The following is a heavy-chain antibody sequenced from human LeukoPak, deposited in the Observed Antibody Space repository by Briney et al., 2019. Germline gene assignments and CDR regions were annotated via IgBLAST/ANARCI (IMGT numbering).Heavy chain of an antibody. Sequence: GGSLSLSCAASGVAFSSYQMHWVRQAAGKGLEYVSGISSNGGSTYYANSVKGRFTISRDNSKNTLYLQMGSLRAEDMAVYYCARWDRPDDAFDIWGQGTMVTVSS. J-gene: IGHJ3*02. CDR1: GVAFSSYQ. CDR2: ISSNGGST. CDR3: ARWDRPDDAFDI. V-gene: IGHV3-64*01. D-gene: IGHD6-6*01.